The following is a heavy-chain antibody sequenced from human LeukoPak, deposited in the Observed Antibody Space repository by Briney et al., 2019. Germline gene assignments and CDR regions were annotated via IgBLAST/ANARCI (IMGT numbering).Heavy chain of an antibody. CDR1: GFTFSSYE. CDR2: ISSSGSTI. Sequence: GGSLRLSCAASGFTFSSYEMNWVRQAPGKGLEWVSYISSSGSTIYYADSVKGRFTISRDNAKNSLYLQMNSLRAEDTAVYYCARSLSGYDRGYWGQGTLVTVSS. J-gene: IGHJ4*02. V-gene: IGHV3-48*03. D-gene: IGHD5-12*01. CDR3: ARSLSGYDRGY.